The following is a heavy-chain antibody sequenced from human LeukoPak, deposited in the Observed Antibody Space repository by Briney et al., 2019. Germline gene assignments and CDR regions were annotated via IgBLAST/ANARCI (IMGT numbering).Heavy chain of an antibody. D-gene: IGHD6-19*01. CDR3: AKDPGGEWLVLYYFDY. Sequence: PGGSLRLSCAASGFTFSSYGMSWVRQAPGKGLEWVSAISATGGTTYYADSVKGRFTISRDNSKNTLYLQMNSLRAEDTAVYYCAKDPGGEWLVLYYFDYWGQGTLVTVSS. CDR2: ISATGGTT. CDR1: GFTFSSYG. V-gene: IGHV3-23*01. J-gene: IGHJ4*02.